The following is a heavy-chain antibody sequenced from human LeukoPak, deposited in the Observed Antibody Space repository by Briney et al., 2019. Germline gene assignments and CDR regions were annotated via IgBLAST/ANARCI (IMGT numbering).Heavy chain of an antibody. CDR1: GGSFSGYY. D-gene: IGHD3-22*01. CDR2: INHSGST. CDR3: ARGPTYYYDSSGYYDY. V-gene: IGHV4-34*01. J-gene: IGHJ4*02. Sequence: SETLSLTCAVYGGSFSGYYWGWIRQPPGKGLEWIGEINHSGSTNYNPSLKSRVTISVDTSKNQFSLKLSSVTAADTAVYYCARGPTYYYDSSGYYDYWGQGTLVTVSS.